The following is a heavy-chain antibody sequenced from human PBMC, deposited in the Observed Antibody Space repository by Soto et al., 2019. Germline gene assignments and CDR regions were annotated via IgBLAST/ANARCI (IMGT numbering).Heavy chain of an antibody. J-gene: IGHJ6*02. Sequence: EVQLVESGGSLVQPGGSLRLSCAASGFTFSSYAMHWVRQALGKGLEYVSAISSNGGSIYYGHSVKGKFTISRDNSKNTLYLQMGSQRAEDMAVYYCARLHNYPYVLDVWVQGTTVIVTS. D-gene: IGHD4-4*01. CDR2: ISSNGGSI. CDR3: ARLHNYPYVLDV. CDR1: GFTFSSYA. V-gene: IGHV3-64*01.